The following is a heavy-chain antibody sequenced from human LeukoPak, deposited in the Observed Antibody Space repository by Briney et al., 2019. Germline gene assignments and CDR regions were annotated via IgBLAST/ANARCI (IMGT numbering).Heavy chain of an antibody. Sequence: ESGPTLVNPTETLTLTCTVSGFSLSNARMGVSWIRQPPGKALEWLAHIFSNDEKSYSTSLKSRLTISKDTSKSQVVLTMTNMDPVDTATYYCAWTNYGGNSYAYYFDYWGQGTLVTVSS. CDR1: GFSLSNARMG. CDR3: AWTNYGGNSYAYYFDY. D-gene: IGHD4-23*01. CDR2: IFSNDEK. V-gene: IGHV2-26*04. J-gene: IGHJ4*02.